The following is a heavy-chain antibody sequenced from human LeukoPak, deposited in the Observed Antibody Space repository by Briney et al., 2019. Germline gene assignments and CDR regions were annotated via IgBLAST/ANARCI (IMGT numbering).Heavy chain of an antibody. CDR2: INAGNGNT. J-gene: IGHJ4*02. V-gene: IGHV1-3*01. CDR3: ARAYYDILTEEPIDY. D-gene: IGHD3-9*01. CDR1: GYTFTSYA. Sequence: ASVKVSCKASGYTFTSYAMHWVRQAPGQRLEWMGWINAGNGNTKYSQKFQGRVTMTRDTSTSTVYMELSSLRSEDTAVYYCARAYYDILTEEPIDYWGQGTLVTVSS.